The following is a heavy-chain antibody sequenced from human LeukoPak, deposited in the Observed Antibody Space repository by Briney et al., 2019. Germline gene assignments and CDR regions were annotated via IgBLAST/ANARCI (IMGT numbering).Heavy chain of an antibody. CDR2: IPYDGSNK. CDR3: ASRVGGLGTFDY. J-gene: IGHJ4*02. D-gene: IGHD7-27*01. V-gene: IGHV3-30*04. Sequence: GGSLILSGVVAGSTFGSYAIRWGRQAAGRGLGWGAVIPYDGSNKNYADSVKGRFTISRDKSKNTTYLQMNSLRAEDTAVYYCASRVGGLGTFDYWGQGNLV. CDR1: GSTFGSYA.